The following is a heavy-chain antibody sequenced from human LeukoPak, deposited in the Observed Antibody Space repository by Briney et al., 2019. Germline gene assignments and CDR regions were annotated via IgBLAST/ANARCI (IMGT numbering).Heavy chain of an antibody. CDR2: IYGSGDT. V-gene: IGHV3-53*01. CDR1: GVIVSSYS. J-gene: IGHJ4*02. CDR3: ARGGMVPSTRGNFNS. D-gene: IGHD3-10*01. Sequence: GGSLRLSCAASGVIVSSYSMSWVRQAPGKGLEWVSIIYGSGDTDYADSVKGRFTISRDQSKNTLDLQVNRLRDEDTAVYYCARGGMVPSTRGNFNSWGQGTLVTVSS.